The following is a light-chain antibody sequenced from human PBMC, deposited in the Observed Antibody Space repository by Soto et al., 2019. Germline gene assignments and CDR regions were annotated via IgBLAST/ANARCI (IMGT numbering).Light chain of an antibody. CDR3: QQYSKWPPWT. V-gene: IGKV3-15*01. CDR1: QSLSDN. J-gene: IGKJ1*01. CDR2: RAS. Sequence: EIVVTQSPATLAGSPGETVTLSCGASQSLSDNLAWYQQKPGQAPRLLIFRASTRATGVPARFSGRGSGTEFTLTISGLQSEDFAVYYCQQYSKWPPWTFGPGTTVDIK.